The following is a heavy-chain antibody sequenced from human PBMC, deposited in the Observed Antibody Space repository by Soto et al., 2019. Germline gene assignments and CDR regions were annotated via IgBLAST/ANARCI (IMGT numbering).Heavy chain of an antibody. Sequence: QVQLVESGGGVVQPGRSLRLSCAASGFTFSSYGMHWVRQAPGKGLEWVAVISYDGSNKYYADSVKGRFTISRDNSKNXLYLQMNSLRAEDTAVYYCAKGEDQWLDYYYGMDVWGQGTTVTVSS. D-gene: IGHD6-19*01. CDR3: AKGEDQWLDYYYGMDV. V-gene: IGHV3-30*18. J-gene: IGHJ6*02. CDR2: ISYDGSNK. CDR1: GFTFSSYG.